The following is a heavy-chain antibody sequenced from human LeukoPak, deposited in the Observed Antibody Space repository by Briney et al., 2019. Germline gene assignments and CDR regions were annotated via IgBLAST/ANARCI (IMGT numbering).Heavy chain of an antibody. CDR3: ARDGRRGYSYGYYFDY. V-gene: IGHV4-61*02. CDR2: IYTSGST. CDR1: GGSISSGSYY. J-gene: IGHJ4*02. Sequence: PSETLSLTCTVSGGSISSGSYYWSWIRQPAGKGLEWIGRIYTSGSTNYNPSLKSRVTISVDTSKNQFSLKLSSVTAADTAVYYCARDGRRGYSYGYYFDYWAREPWSPSPQ. D-gene: IGHD5-18*01.